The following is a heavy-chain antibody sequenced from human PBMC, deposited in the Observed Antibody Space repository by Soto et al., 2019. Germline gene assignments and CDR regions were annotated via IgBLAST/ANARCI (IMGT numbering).Heavy chain of an antibody. J-gene: IGHJ5*02. D-gene: IGHD6-13*01. CDR3: ARHDAAAAGPFDP. CDR2: IYPGDSDT. Sequence: GESLKISCMGSGYKVSTWHNFTSYWIAWVRQMPGEGLEWMGIIYPGDSDTRYSPSFQGQVTISADKSINSVYLQWSSLKASDTATYYCARHDAAAAGPFDPWGQGTLVTVS. V-gene: IGHV5-51*01. CDR1: GYKVSTWHNFTSYW.